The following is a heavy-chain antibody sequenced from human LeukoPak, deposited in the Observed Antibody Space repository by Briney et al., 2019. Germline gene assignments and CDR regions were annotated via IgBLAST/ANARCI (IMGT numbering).Heavy chain of an antibody. CDR1: GFTFSSYG. CDR2: ISGSGGST. V-gene: IGHV3-23*01. Sequence: PGGSLRLSCAASGFTFSSYGMSWVRQAPGKGLEWVSAISGSGGSTYYADSVKGRFTISRDNSKNTLYLQMNSLRAEDTAVYYCAKARKGVVVSDYWGQGTLVTVSS. D-gene: IGHD3-22*01. CDR3: AKARKGVVVSDY. J-gene: IGHJ4*02.